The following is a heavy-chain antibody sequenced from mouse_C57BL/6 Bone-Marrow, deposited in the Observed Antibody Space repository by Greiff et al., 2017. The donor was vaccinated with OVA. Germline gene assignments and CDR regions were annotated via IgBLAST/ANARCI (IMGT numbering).Heavy chain of an antibody. V-gene: IGHV1-82*01. CDR1: GYAFSSSW. Sequence: VQLQQSGPELVKPGASVKISCKASGYAFSSSWMNWVKQRPGKGLEWIGRIYPGDGDTNYNGKFKGKATLTADNSSSTAYMQLSSLTSEDSAVYFCARSITTVVKDYWGQGTTLTVSS. J-gene: IGHJ2*01. D-gene: IGHD1-1*01. CDR2: IYPGDGDT. CDR3: ARSITTVVKDY.